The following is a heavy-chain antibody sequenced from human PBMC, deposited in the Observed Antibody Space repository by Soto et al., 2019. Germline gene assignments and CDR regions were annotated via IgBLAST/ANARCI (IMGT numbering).Heavy chain of an antibody. CDR1: GYTFTSYG. J-gene: IGHJ6*02. CDR3: ARGGDGKDYYYYGMDV. D-gene: IGHD1-26*01. V-gene: IGHV1-18*01. Sequence: QVQLVQSGAEVKKPGASVKVSCKASGYTFTSYGISWVRQAPGQGLEWMGWISAYNGNTNYAQKLQGRVTMTTDTPTSTADMELGSLRSDDTAVYYCARGGDGKDYYYYGMDVWGQGTTVTVSS. CDR2: ISAYNGNT.